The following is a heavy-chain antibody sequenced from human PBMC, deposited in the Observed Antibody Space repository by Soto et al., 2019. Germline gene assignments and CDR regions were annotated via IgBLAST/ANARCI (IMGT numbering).Heavy chain of an antibody. D-gene: IGHD5-18*01. J-gene: IGHJ4*02. CDR1: GGSISSGGYY. V-gene: IGHV4-31*03. CDR2: IYYSGST. Sequence: QVQLQESGPGLVKPSQTLSLTCTVSGGSISSGGYYCRWIRQHPGKGLEWIGYIYYSGSTYYNPYLKSRVSISVDTSKNQFSLKLSSVTAADTAVYYCASVDTAMATRDHYFDYWGQGTLVPVSS. CDR3: ASVDTAMATRDHYFDY.